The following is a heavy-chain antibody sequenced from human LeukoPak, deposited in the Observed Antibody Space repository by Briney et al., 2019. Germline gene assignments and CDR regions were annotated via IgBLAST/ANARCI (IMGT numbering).Heavy chain of an antibody. CDR1: GFTFSSYA. CDR3: AKGGRDYDYVWGSYRFPYYFDY. CDR2: ISGSGGST. D-gene: IGHD3-16*02. Sequence: GGSLRLSCAASGFTFSSYAMSWVRQAPGKGLEWVSAISGSGGSTYYADSVKGRFTISRDNSKNTPYLQMNSLRAEDTAVYYCAKGGRDYDYVWGSYRFPYYFDYWGQGTLVTVSS. V-gene: IGHV3-23*01. J-gene: IGHJ4*02.